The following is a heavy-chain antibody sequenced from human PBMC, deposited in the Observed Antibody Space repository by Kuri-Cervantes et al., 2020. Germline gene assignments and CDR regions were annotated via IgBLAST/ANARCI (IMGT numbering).Heavy chain of an antibody. Sequence: SLKISWAASGFTFSSYSKNWVRQAPGKGLEWVSGIIWNSGSIGYADSVKGRFPISRDHAKDSLYLQMNRLRAEDTALYYWAKDISWGLKSDGLYNGFDYWGQGTRVTVSS. V-gene: IGHV3-9*01. CDR2: IIWNSGSI. CDR3: AKDISWGLKSDGLYNGFDY. J-gene: IGHJ4*02. CDR1: GFTFSSYS. D-gene: IGHD3-16*01.